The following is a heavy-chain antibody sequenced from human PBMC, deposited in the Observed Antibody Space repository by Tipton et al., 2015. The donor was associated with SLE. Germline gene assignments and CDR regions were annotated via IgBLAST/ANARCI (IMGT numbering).Heavy chain of an antibody. CDR1: GYTFTTYG. V-gene: IGHV1-46*01. CDR3: ARRVEGGALPFDI. Sequence: QVQLVQSGVEVKKPGASVRVSCKASGYTFTTYGISWVRQAPGQGLEWMGIINPSVGSTMFAQKFEGRVTMTRDTSTSTVYLDLSRLTYDDTAVYFCARRVEGGALPFDIWGQGTMVTVSS. D-gene: IGHD3-16*01. J-gene: IGHJ3*02. CDR2: INPSVGST.